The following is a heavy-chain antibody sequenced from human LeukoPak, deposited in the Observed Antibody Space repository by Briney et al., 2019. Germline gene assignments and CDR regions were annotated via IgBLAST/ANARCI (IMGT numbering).Heavy chain of an antibody. D-gene: IGHD4-23*01. CDR1: GGSINSYY. CDR3: ARGGKATVVTM. J-gene: IGHJ4*02. CDR2: IYSSGST. V-gene: IGHV4-4*07. Sequence: SETLSLTCTFSGGSINSYYWSWIRQPAGKGLEWIGRIYSSGSTNYNPSLKSRVSMSVDTSKNQFSLKLTSVTAADTAVYYCARGGKATVVTMWGQGILVTVSS.